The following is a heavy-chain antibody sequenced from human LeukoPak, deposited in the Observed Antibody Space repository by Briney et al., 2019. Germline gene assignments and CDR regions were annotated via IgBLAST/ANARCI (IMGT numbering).Heavy chain of an antibody. CDR1: GGSISSYY. Sequence: SETLSLTCTVSGGSISSYYWSWIRQPAGKGLERIGSIYYSGSTYYNPSLKSRVTISVDTSKNQFSLKLSSVTAADTAVYYCARDPRGENWFDPWGQGTLVTVSS. CDR2: IYYSGST. V-gene: IGHV4-4*07. J-gene: IGHJ5*02. CDR3: ARDPRGENWFDP. D-gene: IGHD3-10*01.